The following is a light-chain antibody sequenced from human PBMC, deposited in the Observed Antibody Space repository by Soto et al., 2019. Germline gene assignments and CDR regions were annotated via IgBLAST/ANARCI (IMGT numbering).Light chain of an antibody. CDR3: HQSYSPPWT. J-gene: IGKJ1*01. CDR2: SAS. V-gene: IGKV1-39*01. CDR1: QSISTY. Sequence: DIQMTQSPSSLSASVGDRVTITCRASQSISTYLNWYQQKPGKAPEFLIYSASSLQSRVPSRFSCSGARTDFTLTINSLQPEDFATYYCHQSYSPPWTFGRGTKVEIK.